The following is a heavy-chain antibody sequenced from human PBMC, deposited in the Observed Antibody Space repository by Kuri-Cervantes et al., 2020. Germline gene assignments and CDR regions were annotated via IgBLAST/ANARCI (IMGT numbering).Heavy chain of an antibody. J-gene: IGHJ6*02. D-gene: IGHD6-13*01. CDR1: GFTFSDYY. V-gene: IGHV3-11*01. CDR3: ARSRRGYSSPEGYYYYGMDV. Sequence: GESLKISCAASGFTFSDYYMSWIRQAPGKGLEWVSYISSSGSTIYYADSVKGRFTISRDNSKNTLYLQMNSLRAEDTAVYYCARSRRGYSSPEGYYYYGMDVWGQGTTVTVSS. CDR2: ISSSGSTI.